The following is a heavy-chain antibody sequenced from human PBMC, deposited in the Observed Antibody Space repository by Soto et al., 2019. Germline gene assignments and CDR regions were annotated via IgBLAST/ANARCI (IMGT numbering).Heavy chain of an antibody. CDR1: GFSLSTSGVG. Sequence: QITLKESGPTLVKPTQTLTLTCTFSGFSLSTSGVGVGWIRQPPGKALEWLALIYWDDDKRYSPSLKSRLIITKDTAKTQVVLTMTNMDPVDTATYYCALISSGWSPGHYWGQGSLVTVSS. D-gene: IGHD6-19*01. J-gene: IGHJ4*02. CDR2: IYWDDDK. CDR3: ALISSGWSPGHY. V-gene: IGHV2-5*02.